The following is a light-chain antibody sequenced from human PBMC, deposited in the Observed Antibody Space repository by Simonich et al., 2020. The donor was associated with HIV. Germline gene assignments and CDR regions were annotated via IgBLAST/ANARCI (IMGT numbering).Light chain of an antibody. J-gene: IGKJ2*01. CDR3: QQYGSSPYT. CDR2: GAS. V-gene: IGKV3-15*01. CDR1: QSVSSI. Sequence: EIVMTQSPATLSVSPGERATLSCRASQSVSSIVAWYQQKPGPAPRLLIYGASTRATGIPARFSGSGSGTEVTLTISSMQSEDFAVYYCQQYGSSPYTFGQGTKLEIK.